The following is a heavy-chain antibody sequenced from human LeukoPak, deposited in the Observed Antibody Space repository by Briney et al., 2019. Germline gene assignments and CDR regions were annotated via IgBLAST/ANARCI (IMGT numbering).Heavy chain of an antibody. D-gene: IGHD3-10*01. J-gene: IGHJ4*02. V-gene: IGHV4-30-4*01. CDR1: GGSISSGDYY. CDR2: IYYSGST. CDR3: ARASEFPTALDY. Sequence: SQTLSLTCTVSGGSISSGDYYWSWIRQPPGKGLEWIGYIYYSGSTYYNPSLKSRVTISVDTSKNQFSLKLSSVTAADTAVYYCARASEFPTALDYWGQGTLVTVSS.